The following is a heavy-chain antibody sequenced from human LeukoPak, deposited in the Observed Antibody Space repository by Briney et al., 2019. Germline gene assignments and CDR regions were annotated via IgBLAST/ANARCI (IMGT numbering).Heavy chain of an antibody. J-gene: IGHJ4*02. V-gene: IGHV1-24*01. CDR3: ATVKRSDGYNDS. CDR1: GYTLTELS. D-gene: IGHD5-24*01. CDR2: FYPEDGER. Sequence: ASAKVSCKVSGYTLTELSRNWVRQAPGKGLEWMAGFYPEDGERIYAQKFQGRVTMTEDASTDTAYMELSSLKSDDTPVYSCATVKRSDGYNDSWGQGTLVTVSS.